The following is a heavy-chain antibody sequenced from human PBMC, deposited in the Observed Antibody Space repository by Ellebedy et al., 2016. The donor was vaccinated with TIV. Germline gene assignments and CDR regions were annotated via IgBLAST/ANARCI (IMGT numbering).Heavy chain of an antibody. J-gene: IGHJ5*02. CDR3: ARSPSGWYMDTSHGWFDP. V-gene: IGHV3-53*01. CDR2: IYSGGST. Sequence: GESLKISCAASGFTVSSNYMSWVRQAPGKGLEWVSVIYSGGSTYYAHYVKGRFTISRDNSKNTLYLQMNSLRAEDTAVYYCARSPSGWYMDTSHGWFDPWGQGTLVTVSS. D-gene: IGHD6-19*01. CDR1: GFTVSSNY.